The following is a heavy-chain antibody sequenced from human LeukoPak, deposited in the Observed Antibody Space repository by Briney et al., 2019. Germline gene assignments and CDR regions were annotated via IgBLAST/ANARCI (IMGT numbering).Heavy chain of an antibody. CDR2: IYYSGST. Sequence: SETLSLTCTVSGVSISSYYWSWIRQPPGKGLEWIGYIYYSGSTNYNPSLKSRVTISVDTSKNQFSLKLSSVTAADTAVYYCARQGDSGYDLGQLDYWGQGTLVTVSS. J-gene: IGHJ4*02. D-gene: IGHD5-12*01. V-gene: IGHV4-59*08. CDR1: GVSISSYY. CDR3: ARQGDSGYDLGQLDY.